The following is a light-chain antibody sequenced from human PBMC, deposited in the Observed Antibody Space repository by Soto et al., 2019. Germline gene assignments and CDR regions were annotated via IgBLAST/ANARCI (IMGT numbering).Light chain of an antibody. CDR2: DVS. CDR3: SSYTSSSTLHV. V-gene: IGLV2-14*01. Sequence: SVRTQPASGSGSPGQSITISCTGTSSDVGGYNYVSWYQQHPGKAPKLMIYDVSNRPSGVSNRFSGSKSGNTASLTISGLQAEDEADYYFSSYTSSSTLHVFGTGTKVTVL. CDR1: SSDVGGYNY. J-gene: IGLJ1*01.